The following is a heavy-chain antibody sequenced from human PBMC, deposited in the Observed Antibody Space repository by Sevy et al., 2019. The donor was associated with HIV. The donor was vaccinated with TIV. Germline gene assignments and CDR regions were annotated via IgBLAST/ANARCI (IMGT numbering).Heavy chain of an antibody. Sequence: SETLSLTCAVYGGSFSGYYWSWIRQPPGRGLEWIGEINHSGSTNYNPSLRSRVTISVDTSKNQCSLKLSSVTAAYTAGYYCARGEGDLTIWGQGTLVTVSS. CDR3: ARGEGDLTI. J-gene: IGHJ4*02. CDR2: INHSGST. CDR1: GGSFSGYY. D-gene: IGHD3-3*01. V-gene: IGHV4-34*01.